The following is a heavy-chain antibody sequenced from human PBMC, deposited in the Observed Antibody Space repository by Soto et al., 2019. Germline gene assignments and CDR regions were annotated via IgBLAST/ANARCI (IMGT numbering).Heavy chain of an antibody. J-gene: IGHJ4*02. D-gene: IGHD3-22*01. CDR1: GGSISSYY. CDR2: IYYSGST. Sequence: NPSETLSLTCTVSGGSISSYYWSWIRQPPGKGLEWIGYIYYSGSTNYNPSLKSRVTISVDTSKNQFSLKLSSVTAADTAVYYCAGVGYYDSSGYYYFDYWGQGTLVTVSS. V-gene: IGHV4-59*01. CDR3: AGVGYYDSSGYYYFDY.